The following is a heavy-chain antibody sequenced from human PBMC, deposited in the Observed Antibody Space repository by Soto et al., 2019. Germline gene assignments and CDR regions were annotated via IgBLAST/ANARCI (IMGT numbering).Heavy chain of an antibody. CDR1: GGSISSYY. J-gene: IGHJ4*02. V-gene: IGHV4-59*01. Sequence: PSETLSLTCTVSGGSISSYYWSWIRQPPGKGLEWIGYIYYSGSTNYNPSLKSRVTISVDTSKNQFSLKLSSVTAADTAVYYCARALSRDSRAFGYWGQGTLVTVSS. CDR2: IYYSGST. CDR3: ARALSRDSRAFGY. D-gene: IGHD3-16*02.